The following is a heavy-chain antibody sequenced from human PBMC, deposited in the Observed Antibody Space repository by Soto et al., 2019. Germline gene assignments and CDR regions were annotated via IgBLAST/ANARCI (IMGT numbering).Heavy chain of an antibody. Sequence: PSETLSLTCTVSGGSISSYYWSWIRQPPGKGLEWIGYIYYSGSTNYNPSLKSRVTISVDTSKNQFSLKLSSVTAADTAVYYCARVSDNWNVHFDYWGQGTLVTVSS. CDR2: IYYSGST. D-gene: IGHD1-1*01. J-gene: IGHJ4*02. CDR3: ARVSDNWNVHFDY. CDR1: GGSISSYY. V-gene: IGHV4-59*01.